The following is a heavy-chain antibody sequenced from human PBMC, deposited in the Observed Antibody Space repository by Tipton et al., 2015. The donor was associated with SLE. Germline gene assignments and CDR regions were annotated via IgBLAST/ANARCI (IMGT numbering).Heavy chain of an antibody. D-gene: IGHD1-1*01. CDR2: IHQSGST. CDR3: ARSWNDAPPDLGY. V-gene: IGHV4-38-2*02. J-gene: IGHJ4*02. Sequence: TLSLTCSVAGYSISSAYYWGWIRQSPGKGLEWIGSIHQSGSTFYSSSLKSRVTISVDTSRNQFSLKLRSVTAADTAVYYCARSWNDAPPDLGYWGQGTLVTVSS. CDR1: GYSISSAYY.